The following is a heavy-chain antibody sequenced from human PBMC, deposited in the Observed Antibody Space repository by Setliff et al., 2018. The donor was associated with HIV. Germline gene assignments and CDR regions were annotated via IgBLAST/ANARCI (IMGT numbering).Heavy chain of an antibody. J-gene: IGHJ6*03. V-gene: IGHV4-34*01. CDR2: IDHRGRP. Sequence: PSETLSLTCGIYGGSFSDYYWSWIRQPPGKGLEWIGEIDHRGRPKYNPSLNSRVTMSVDKSRNQFSLKVSSVSAADTAVYYWARVSKTYWYSIPRDYYHHMDVWGKGTTVTVSS. CDR3: ARVSKTYWYSIPRDYYHHMDV. CDR1: GGSFSDYY. D-gene: IGHD2-8*02.